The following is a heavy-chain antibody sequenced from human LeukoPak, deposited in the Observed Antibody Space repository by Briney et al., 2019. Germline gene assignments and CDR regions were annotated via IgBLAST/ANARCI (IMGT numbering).Heavy chain of an antibody. Sequence: GGSLRLSCAASGFTFSSYSMNWVRQAPGKGLEWVSSISSSSYIYYADSVKGRFTISRDNAKNSLYLQMNSLRAEDTAVYYCARERNWKDPSFDYWGQGTLVTVSS. CDR2: ISSSSYI. CDR1: GFTFSSYS. D-gene: IGHD1-1*01. CDR3: ARERNWKDPSFDY. J-gene: IGHJ4*02. V-gene: IGHV3-21*01.